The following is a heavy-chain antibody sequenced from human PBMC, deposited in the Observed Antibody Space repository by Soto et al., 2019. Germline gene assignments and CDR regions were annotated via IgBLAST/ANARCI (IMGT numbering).Heavy chain of an antibody. V-gene: IGHV5-51*01. J-gene: IGHJ4*02. Sequence: GESLKISCKGSGYSFTSYWIGWVRQMPGKGLEWMGIIYPGDSDTRYSPSFQGQVTISADKSISTAYLQWSSLKASDTAMYYCARVPAGYCSSTSCSTPYLDYSGQGTLVIVSS. CDR2: IYPGDSDT. CDR1: GYSFTSYW. CDR3: ARVPAGYCSSTSCSTPYLDY. D-gene: IGHD2-2*01.